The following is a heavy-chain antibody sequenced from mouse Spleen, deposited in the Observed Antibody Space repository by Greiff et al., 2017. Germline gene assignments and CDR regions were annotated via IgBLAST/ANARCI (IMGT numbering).Heavy chain of an antibody. Sequence: EVQLVESGGGLVKPGGSLKLSCAASGFTFSSYAMSWVRQTPEKRLEWVATISSGGSYTYYPDSVKGRFTISRDNAKNTLYLQMSSLRSEDTAMYYCARHHYGFDYWGQGTTLTVSS. CDR1: GFTFSSYA. CDR2: ISSGGSYT. V-gene: IGHV5-9-3*01. J-gene: IGHJ2*01. D-gene: IGHD1-1*01. CDR3: ARHHYGFDY.